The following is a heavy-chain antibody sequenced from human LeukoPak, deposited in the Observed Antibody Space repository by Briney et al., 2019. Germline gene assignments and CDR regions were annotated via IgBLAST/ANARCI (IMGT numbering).Heavy chain of an antibody. V-gene: IGHV1-24*01. CDR2: FDPEDGET. CDR3: ATVTSFPDAFDI. J-gene: IGHJ3*02. Sequence: ASVKVSCKVSGYTLTELSMHWVRQAPGKGLEWMGGFDPEDGETIYAQKFQGRVTMTEDTSTDTAYMELSSLRSEDTAVYYCATVTSFPDAFDIWGQGTMVTVSS. D-gene: IGHD2-2*01. CDR1: GYTLTELS.